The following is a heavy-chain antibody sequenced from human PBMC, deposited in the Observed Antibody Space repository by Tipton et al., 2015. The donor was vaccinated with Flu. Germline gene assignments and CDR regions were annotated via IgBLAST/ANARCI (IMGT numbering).Heavy chain of an antibody. J-gene: IGHJ4*02. CDR2: ISWNSGSI. D-gene: IGHD3-22*01. Sequence: SLRLSCAASGFTFDDYAMHWVRQAPGKGLEWVSGISWNSGSIGYADSVKGRFTISRDNAKNSLYLQMNSLRAEDTAVYYCARDRGYYDSSGYGGGDYWGQGTLVTVSS. V-gene: IGHV3-9*01. CDR1: GFTFDDYA. CDR3: ARDRGYYDSSGYGGGDY.